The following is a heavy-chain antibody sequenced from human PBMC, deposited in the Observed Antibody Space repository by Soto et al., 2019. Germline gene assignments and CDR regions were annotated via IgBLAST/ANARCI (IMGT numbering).Heavy chain of an antibody. CDR1: GFTFSTYA. J-gene: IGHJ4*02. V-gene: IGHV3-23*01. D-gene: IGHD3-16*01. CDR2: ISGSGYST. CDR3: ARGDDYPYFFAY. Sequence: GGSVRLSCGASGFTFSTYAMSWVRQAPGKGLEWVSVISGSGYSTYYADSVKGRFTISRDNSKNTLYLQMNSLRAEDTAIYYCARGDDYPYFFAYWGQGTLVTVSS.